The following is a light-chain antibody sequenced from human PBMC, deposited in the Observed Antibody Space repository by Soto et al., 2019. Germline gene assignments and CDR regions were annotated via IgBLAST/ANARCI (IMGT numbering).Light chain of an antibody. Sequence: DIQMTQSPSTLSACVGDRVTITCRASQSISSWLAWYQQKPGKAPKLLIYKASSLESGVPSRFSGSGSGTEFTLTISSLQPDDFATSYCQQYNSYWTLAQGTKVDIK. CDR2: KAS. CDR1: QSISSW. J-gene: IGKJ1*01. V-gene: IGKV1-5*03. CDR3: QQYNSYWT.